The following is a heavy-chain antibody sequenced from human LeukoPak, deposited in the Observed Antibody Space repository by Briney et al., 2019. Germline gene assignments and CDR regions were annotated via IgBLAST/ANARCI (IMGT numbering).Heavy chain of an antibody. CDR3: ARGFNSPWDRYFDY. Sequence: GRSLRLSCATSGFTFSSYGMHWVRQAPGKGLEWVANIKQDGSEKFYVDSVKGRFTISRDNAKNLLNLQMNSLRAEDTAVYYCARGFNSPWDRYFDYWGQGTLVTVSS. CDR1: GFTFSSYG. V-gene: IGHV3-7*01. D-gene: IGHD1-26*01. CDR2: IKQDGSEK. J-gene: IGHJ4*02.